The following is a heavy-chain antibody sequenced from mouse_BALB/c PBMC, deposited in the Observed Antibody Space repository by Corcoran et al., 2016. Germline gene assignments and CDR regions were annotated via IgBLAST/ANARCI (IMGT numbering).Heavy chain of an antibody. CDR3: ARVYYGSSYRYWYFDV. CDR2: INPYNDGT. J-gene: IGHJ1*01. Sequence: EVQLQQSGPELVKHGASVKMSCKASGYTFTRYVMHWVKQKPGQGLEWIGYINPYNDGTKYNEKFKGKATLTSDKSSSTAYMELSSLTSEDSAVYYCARVYYGSSYRYWYFDVWGAGTTVTVSS. D-gene: IGHD1-1*01. CDR1: GYTFTRYV. V-gene: IGHV1S136*01.